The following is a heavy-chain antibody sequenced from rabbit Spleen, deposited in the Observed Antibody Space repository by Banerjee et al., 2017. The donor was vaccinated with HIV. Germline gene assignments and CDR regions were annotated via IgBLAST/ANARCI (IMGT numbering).Heavy chain of an antibody. V-gene: IGHV1S45*01. CDR1: GFSFSSIYW. J-gene: IGHJ3*01. CDR2: IDTGDGDT. CDR3: ARSYAPGNAGWPINL. Sequence: LEESGGGLVKPGGTLTLTCTASGFSFSSIYWICWVRQAPGKGLEWIACIDTGDGDTDYANWAKGRFTISKTSSTIVTLQMTSLTAADTATYFCARSYAPGNAGWPINLWGQGTLVTVS. D-gene: IGHD4-2*01.